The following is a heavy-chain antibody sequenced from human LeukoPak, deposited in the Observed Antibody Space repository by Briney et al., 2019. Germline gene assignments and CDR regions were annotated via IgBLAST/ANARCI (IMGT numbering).Heavy chain of an antibody. V-gene: IGHV3-23*01. CDR1: GFTFSSYA. CDR2: ISGSGGST. J-gene: IGHJ5*02. Sequence: GGSLRLSCAASGFTFSSYAMSWVRQAPGKGLEWVSAISGSGGSTCYADSVKGRFTISRDNSKNTLYLQMNSLRAEDTAVYYCAKGARFGELLSWFDPWGQGTLVTVSS. D-gene: IGHD3-10*01. CDR3: AKGARFGELLSWFDP.